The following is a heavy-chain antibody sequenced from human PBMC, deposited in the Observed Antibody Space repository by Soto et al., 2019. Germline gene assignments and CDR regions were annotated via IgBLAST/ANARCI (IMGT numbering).Heavy chain of an antibody. CDR2: ISGSDGTT. CDR3: AKVKDFYDGSGYYSASLSAFDI. CDR1: RFTFSTYA. D-gene: IGHD3-22*01. J-gene: IGHJ3*02. V-gene: IGHV3-23*01. Sequence: GGSMRLSCAASRFTFSTYAMSWVRQAPGKGLEWVSGISGSDGTTYYAESVKGRFSISRDNSKNTVYLQMNSLRAEDTALYYCAKVKDFYDGSGYYSASLSAFDIWGRGTMVTVSS.